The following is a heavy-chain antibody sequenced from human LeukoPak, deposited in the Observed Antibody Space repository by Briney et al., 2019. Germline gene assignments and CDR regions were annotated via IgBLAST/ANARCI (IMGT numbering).Heavy chain of an antibody. CDR2: IYNSGST. D-gene: IGHD6-13*01. CDR1: GGSISGGSYY. J-gene: IGHJ4*02. CDR3: ATSYSSSWPEIDY. Sequence: SETLSLTCTVSGGSISGGSYYWGWIRQPPGKGLEWMGSIYNSGSTYYNPSLKSRVTISVDTSKNQFSLKLSSVTAADTAVYYCATSYSSSWPEIDYWGQGTLVTVSS. V-gene: IGHV4-39*01.